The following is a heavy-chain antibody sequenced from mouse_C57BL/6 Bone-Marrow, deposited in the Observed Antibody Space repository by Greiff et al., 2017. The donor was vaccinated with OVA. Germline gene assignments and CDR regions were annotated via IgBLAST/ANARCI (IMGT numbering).Heavy chain of an antibody. CDR1: GYTFTSYW. D-gene: IGHD2-1*01. CDR2: IDPSDSYT. J-gene: IGHJ3*01. Sequence: QVQLKQPGAELVMPGASVKLSCKASGYTFTSYWMHWVKQRPGQGLEWIGEIDPSDSYTNYNQKFKGKSTLTVDKSSSTAYMQLSSLTSEDSAVYYCARSTRAPFAYWGQGTLVTVSA. V-gene: IGHV1-69*01. CDR3: ARSTRAPFAY.